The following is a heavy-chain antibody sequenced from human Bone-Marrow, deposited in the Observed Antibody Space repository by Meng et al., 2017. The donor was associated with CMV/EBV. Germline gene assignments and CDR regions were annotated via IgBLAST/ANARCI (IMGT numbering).Heavy chain of an antibody. CDR3: ARDFSFGRAGVWFRPPKSYCGGDCYYYYYGMEV. D-gene: IGHD2-21*01. V-gene: IGHV1-69*10. Sequence: SVKVACKASGGTFSSYAISWVRQAPAQGLEWMGGIIPILGIANYAQKFQGRVTITADKSTSTAYMELRSLRSDDTAVYYCARDFSFGRAGVWFRPPKSYCGGDCYYYYYGMEVWGQGTTVPVYS. CDR2: IIPILGIA. J-gene: IGHJ6*02. CDR1: GGTFSSYA.